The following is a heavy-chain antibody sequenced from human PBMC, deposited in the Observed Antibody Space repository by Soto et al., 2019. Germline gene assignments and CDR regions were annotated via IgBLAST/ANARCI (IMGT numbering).Heavy chain of an antibody. Sequence: QVQLQESGPGLVKPSQTLSLTCTVSGGSISSGDYYWSWIRQPPGKGLEWIGYIYYSGSTYYNPSLKSRVTISVDTSKNQFSLKLSSVTAADTAVYYCARAQLGYCSGGSCYFDYWGQGTLVTVSS. CDR3: ARAQLGYCSGGSCYFDY. CDR1: GGSISSGDYY. J-gene: IGHJ4*02. CDR2: IYYSGST. V-gene: IGHV4-30-4*01. D-gene: IGHD2-15*01.